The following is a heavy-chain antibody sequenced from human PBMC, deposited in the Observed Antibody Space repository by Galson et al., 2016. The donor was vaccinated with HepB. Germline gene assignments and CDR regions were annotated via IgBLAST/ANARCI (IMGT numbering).Heavy chain of an antibody. CDR1: GYSFTRYG. D-gene: IGHD4-17*01. CDR2: ISPYNGNA. J-gene: IGHJ6*02. CDR3: ATYPSYGDYGGYYYGMDV. V-gene: IGHV1-18*01. Sequence: SCKASGYSFTRYGFTWVRQAPGQGLEWLGWISPYNGNANYAQKFQGRVTMTRDASTSTAYMELRSLRYDDTAVYYCATYPSYGDYGGYYYGMDVWGQGTTVTVSS.